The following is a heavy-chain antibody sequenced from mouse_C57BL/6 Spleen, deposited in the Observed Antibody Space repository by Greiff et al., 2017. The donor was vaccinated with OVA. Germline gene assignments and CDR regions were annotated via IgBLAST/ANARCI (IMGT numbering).Heavy chain of an antibody. Sequence: DVHLVESGGGLVQPKGSLKLSCAASGFSFNTYAMNWVRQAPGKGLEWVARIRSKSNNYATYYADSVKDRFTISRDDSESMLYLQMNNLKTEDTAMYYCVRRSTMGTGYAMDYWGQGTSVTVSS. CDR2: IRSKSNNYAT. J-gene: IGHJ4*01. V-gene: IGHV10-1*01. D-gene: IGHD2-1*01. CDR1: GFSFNTYA. CDR3: VRRSTMGTGYAMDY.